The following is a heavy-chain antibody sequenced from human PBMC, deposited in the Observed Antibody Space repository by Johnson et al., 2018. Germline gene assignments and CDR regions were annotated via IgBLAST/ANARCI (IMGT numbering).Heavy chain of an antibody. CDR3: ARAVAGAAESFQH. CDR1: GGSISGYY. V-gene: IGHV4-59*01. J-gene: IGHJ1*01. D-gene: IGHD6-19*01. Sequence: QVQLQESGPGLVKPSETLSLTCTVAGGSISGYYWTWIRQPPGKELEWIGFIYYSGSTHYNPSLRCRVTISVDTSKNQFSLKPPSVTAADTAVYYWARAVAGAAESFQHWGQGTLVTVSS. CDR2: IYYSGST.